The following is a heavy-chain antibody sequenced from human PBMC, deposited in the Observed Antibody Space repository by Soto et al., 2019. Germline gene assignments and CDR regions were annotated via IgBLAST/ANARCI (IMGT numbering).Heavy chain of an antibody. CDR1: GYSFTSYW. V-gene: IGHV5-51*01. CDR2: IYPGDSDT. J-gene: IGHJ4*02. Sequence: PGASLQISCKGSGYSFTSYWIGCVRQMPGKGLEWMGIIYPGDSDTRYSPSFQGQVTISADKSISTAYLQWSSLKASDTAMYYCARPSYGSGSYWFFDYWGQGTLLTVSS. CDR3: ARPSYGSGSYWFFDY. D-gene: IGHD3-10*01.